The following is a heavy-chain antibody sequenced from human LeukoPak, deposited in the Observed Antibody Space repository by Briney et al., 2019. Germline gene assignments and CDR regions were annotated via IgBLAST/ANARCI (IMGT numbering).Heavy chain of an antibody. J-gene: IGHJ4*02. Sequence: QTLSLTCAISGDSVSRTNAAWNWIRQSPSRGLEWLGRTYYRTKWYSDSAISVRSRIIINPDTSKNQFSLQLNSVTPEDTAVYYCARGGWYMTVALFDQWGQGTPVTVSS. CDR2: TYYRTKWYS. V-gene: IGHV6-1*01. CDR3: ARGGWYMTVALFDQ. D-gene: IGHD6-19*01. CDR1: GDSVSRTNAA.